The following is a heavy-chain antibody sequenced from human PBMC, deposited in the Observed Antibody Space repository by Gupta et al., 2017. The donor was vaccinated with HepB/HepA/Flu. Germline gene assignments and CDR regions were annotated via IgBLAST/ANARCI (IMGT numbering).Heavy chain of an antibody. Sequence: QLQLQESGPGLVKPSATLSLTCTVSGGSPSSSTYYWGWLRQAPGKGLEWIGTISYRGSTYDKWCIRSGVTISGDTSKKEVALKVSSVTAADTAVDYCARRMWTPLTGSIPAFDIWGQGTMVTVSS. V-gene: IGHV4-39*01. CDR1: GGSPSSSTYY. D-gene: IGHD3-9*01. CDR3: ARRMWTPLTGSIPAFDI. CDR2: ISYRGST. J-gene: IGHJ3*02.